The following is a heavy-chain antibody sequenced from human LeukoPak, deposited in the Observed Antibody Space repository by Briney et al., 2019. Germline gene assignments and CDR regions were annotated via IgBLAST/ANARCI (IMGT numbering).Heavy chain of an antibody. CDR2: IYHSGST. Sequence: PSETLSLTCTVSGYSISSGYYWGWIRQPPGKGLEWIGSIYHSGSTYYNPSLKSRVTISVDTSKNQFSLKLSSVTAADTAVYYCARESTILTHWGQGTLVTVSS. D-gene: IGHD1-26*01. J-gene: IGHJ4*02. CDR3: ARESTILTH. CDR1: GYSISSGYY. V-gene: IGHV4-38-2*02.